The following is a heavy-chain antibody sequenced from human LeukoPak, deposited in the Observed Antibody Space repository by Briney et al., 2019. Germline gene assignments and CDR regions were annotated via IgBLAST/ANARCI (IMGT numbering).Heavy chain of an antibody. CDR1: GGTFSSYA. CDR2: IIPILGIA. CDR3: ARASPGRYYDSSGYPPRRWFDP. J-gene: IGHJ5*02. D-gene: IGHD3-22*01. V-gene: IGHV1-69*04. Sequence: ASVKVSCKASGGTFSSYAISWVRQAPGQGLEWMGRIIPILGIANYAQKFQGRVTITADKSTSTAYMELSSLRSEDTAVYYCARASPGRYYDSSGYPPRRWFDPWGQGTLVTVSS.